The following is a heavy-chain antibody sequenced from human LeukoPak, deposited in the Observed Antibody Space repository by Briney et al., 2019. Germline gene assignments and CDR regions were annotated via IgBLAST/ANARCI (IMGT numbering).Heavy chain of an antibody. Sequence: GGSLRLSCAASGFTFDDYGMSWVRHAPGKGLEWVSLINWSGGSTNYADSVKGRFTISRDNAKNSLYLQMNSLRAEDTAVYYCAELGITMIGGVWGKGTTVTISS. CDR1: GFTFDDYG. V-gene: IGHV3-20*04. CDR3: AELGITMIGGV. CDR2: INWSGGST. D-gene: IGHD3-10*02. J-gene: IGHJ6*04.